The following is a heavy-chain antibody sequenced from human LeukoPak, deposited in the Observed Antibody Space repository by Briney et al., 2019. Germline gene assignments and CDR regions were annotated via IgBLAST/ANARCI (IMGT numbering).Heavy chain of an antibody. V-gene: IGHV4-34*01. J-gene: IGHJ4*02. D-gene: IGHD1-7*01. Sequence: SETLSLTCPVYGGSFSGYYCNWIRDPPGEGLEWIGEIYHSGSTNYHPSLKSRVTISVDKSKNQFSLKLSSVTAADTAVYYCARGFAYNWNYLPWGQGTLVTVSS. CDR3: ARGFAYNWNYLP. CDR2: IYHSGST. CDR1: GGSFSGYY.